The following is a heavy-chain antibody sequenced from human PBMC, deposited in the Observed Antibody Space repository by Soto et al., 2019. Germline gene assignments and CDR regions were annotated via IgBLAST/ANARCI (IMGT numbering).Heavy chain of an antibody. CDR2: VSASGDST. V-gene: IGHV3-23*01. D-gene: IGHD1-1*01. CDR3: AKGGWNDV. J-gene: IGHJ1*01. Sequence: EVQLLESGGGLVQPGGSLRLSCAASGFTFSKFDMTWVRQTPGKGLVWVSTVSASGDSTYYANSVEGRFSISRDNSKNTLYVQMDSLRADDTAIYYCAKGGWNDVGGLGTLVTVSS. CDR1: GFTFSKFD.